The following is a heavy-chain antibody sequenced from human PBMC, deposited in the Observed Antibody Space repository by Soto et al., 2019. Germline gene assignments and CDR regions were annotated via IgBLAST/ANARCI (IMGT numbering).Heavy chain of an antibody. J-gene: IGHJ4*02. CDR1: GGSVSSGSYY. V-gene: IGHV4-61*01. CDR3: ASHMVRGVTLKGEFDY. CDR2: IYYSGST. Sequence: QVQLQESGPGLVKPSETLSLTCTVSGGSVSSGSYYWSWIRQPPGKGLEWIGYIYYSGSTNYNPSLKSRVTISVDTSKNQFSLKLSSVTAADTAVYYCASHMVRGVTLKGEFDYWGQGTLVTVSS. D-gene: IGHD3-10*01.